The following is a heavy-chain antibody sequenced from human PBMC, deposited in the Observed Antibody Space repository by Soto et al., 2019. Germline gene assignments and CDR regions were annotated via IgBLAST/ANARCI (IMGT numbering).Heavy chain of an antibody. V-gene: IGHV3-30-3*01. D-gene: IGHD5-12*01. CDR3: ARDGRAYSGQDSLEF. CDR2: ISFHGTNK. Sequence: PGESLKISCAASGFTFSSYAMHWVRQAPGEGLEWVAVISFHGTNKNYADSVKGRFTISRDNSNNTVFLEMNSLRPEDTAMYYCARDGRAYSGQDSLEFWGQGTPVTVSS. CDR1: GFTFSSYA. J-gene: IGHJ4*02.